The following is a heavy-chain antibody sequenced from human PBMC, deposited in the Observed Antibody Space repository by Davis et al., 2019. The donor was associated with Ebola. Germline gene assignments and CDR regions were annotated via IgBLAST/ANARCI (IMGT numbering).Heavy chain of an antibody. V-gene: IGHV1-3*01. CDR3: ARDRGGDYSFDY. J-gene: IGHJ4*02. D-gene: IGHD3-10*01. CDR2: INAGNGNT. Sequence: ASVKVSCKASGYTFTSYAMHWVRQAPGQRLEWMGWINAGNGNTKYSQKFQGIVTITRDTSASTAYMELSSLRSEDTSVYYCARDRGGDYSFDYWGQGTLVTVSS. CDR1: GYTFTSYA.